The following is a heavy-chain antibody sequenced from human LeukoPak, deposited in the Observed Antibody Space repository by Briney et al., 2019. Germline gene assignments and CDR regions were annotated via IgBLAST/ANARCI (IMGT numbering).Heavy chain of an antibody. J-gene: IGHJ4*02. CDR3: ARAPRLAYCGGDCYSNFDY. D-gene: IGHD2-21*02. Sequence: SQTLSLTCAVSGGSISSGGYSWSWIRQPPGKGLEWIGYIYHSGSTYYNPSLKSRVTISVDTSKNQFSLKLSSVTAADTAVYYCARAPRLAYCGGDCYSNFDYWGQGTLVTVSS. V-gene: IGHV4-30-2*05. CDR1: GGSISSGGYS. CDR2: IYHSGST.